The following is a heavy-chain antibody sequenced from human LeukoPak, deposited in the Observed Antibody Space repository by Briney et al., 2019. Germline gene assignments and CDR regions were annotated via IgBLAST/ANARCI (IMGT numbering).Heavy chain of an antibody. V-gene: IGHV4-34*01. CDR3: ARVGSSSWTDY. J-gene: IGHJ4*02. Sequence: PSETLSLTCAVYGGSFSGYYWSWIRQPPGKGLEWIGEINHSGSTNYNPSLKSRVTISVDTSKNQFSLKLSSVTAADTAVYYCARVGSSSWTDYWGQGTLVTVSS. CDR1: GGSFSGYY. CDR2: INHSGST. D-gene: IGHD6-13*01.